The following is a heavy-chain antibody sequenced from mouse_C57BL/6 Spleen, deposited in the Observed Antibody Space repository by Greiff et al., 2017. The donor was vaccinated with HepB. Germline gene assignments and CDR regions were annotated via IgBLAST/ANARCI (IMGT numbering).Heavy chain of an antibody. J-gene: IGHJ2*01. D-gene: IGHD4-1*01. CDR1: GYTFTDYN. CDR2: INPNNGGT. CDR3: ARWRPNWVLDY. V-gene: IGHV1-18*01. Sequence: EVQLQQSGPELVKPGASVKIPCKASGYTFTDYNMDWVKQSHGKSLEWIGDINPNNGGTIYNQKFKGKATLIVDTSSSTAYLELPSLTSEDTAVFYLARWRPNWVLDYLVQGATLTVAS.